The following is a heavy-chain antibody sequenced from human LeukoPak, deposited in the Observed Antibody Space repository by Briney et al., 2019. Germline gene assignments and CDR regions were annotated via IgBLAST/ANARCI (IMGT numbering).Heavy chain of an antibody. Sequence: ASVKVSCKASGYTFTSYGISWVRQAPGQGLEWMGWISAYNGNTNYAQKLQGRVTMTTDTSTGTAYMELRSLRSDDTAVYYCAKGRQTMRIVVVPAAAGGYYYYMDVWGKGTTVTISS. V-gene: IGHV1-18*01. D-gene: IGHD2-2*01. CDR2: ISAYNGNT. J-gene: IGHJ6*03. CDR1: GYTFTSYG. CDR3: AKGRQTMRIVVVPAAAGGYYYYMDV.